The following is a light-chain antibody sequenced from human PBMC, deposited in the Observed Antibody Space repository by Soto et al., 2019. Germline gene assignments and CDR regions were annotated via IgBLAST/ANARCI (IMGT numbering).Light chain of an antibody. CDR1: SSDVGGYNY. V-gene: IGLV2-14*01. CDR3: SSYRTSSTPVI. Sequence: QSVLTQPASVSGSPGQSITISCTGTSSDVGGYNYVSWYQQHPGKAPKLMIYEVDNRPSGVSNRFSGSKSGNTASLTISGLQAEDEAEYYCSSYRTSSTPVIFGGGTQLTVL. CDR2: EVD. J-gene: IGLJ2*01.